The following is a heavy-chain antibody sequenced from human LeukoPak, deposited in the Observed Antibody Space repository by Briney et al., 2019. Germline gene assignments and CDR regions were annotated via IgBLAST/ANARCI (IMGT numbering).Heavy chain of an antibody. CDR2: IWNDGTNR. D-gene: IGHD4-11*01. CDR3: AKDAQRGFDYSNSLEY. Sequence: GRPLRLSCAASGFTFSHYGMHWVRQAPGKGLEWVAVIWNDGTNRYYGGSVKGRFTISRDDSKNTVYLQTNGLRAGDTAVYYCAKDAQRGFDYSNSLEYWGQGTLVTVSS. J-gene: IGHJ4*02. V-gene: IGHV3-33*06. CDR1: GFTFSHYG.